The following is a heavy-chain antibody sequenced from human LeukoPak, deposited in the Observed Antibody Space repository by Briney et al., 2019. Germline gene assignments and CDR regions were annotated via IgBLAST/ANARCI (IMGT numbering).Heavy chain of an antibody. CDR2: ISSGFSSSTI. D-gene: IGHD2-2*01. CDR3: AKDAVYQLQYWYFDL. Sequence: GGSLRLSCAASGFTFSAYSMNWVRQAPGKGLEWVSYISSGFSSSTIYYADSVKGRFTISRDNSKNTLYLQMNSLRAEDTAVYYCAKDAVYQLQYWYFDLWGRGTLVTGSS. J-gene: IGHJ2*01. V-gene: IGHV3-48*01. CDR1: GFTFSAYS.